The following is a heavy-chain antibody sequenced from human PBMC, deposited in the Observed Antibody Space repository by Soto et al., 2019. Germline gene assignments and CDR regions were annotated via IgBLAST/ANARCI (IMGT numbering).Heavy chain of an antibody. J-gene: IGHJ6*02. CDR2: ISYDGSNK. CDR3: ASIKLELLHYYGMDV. Sequence: GGSLRLSCAASGFTFSSYGMHWVRQAPGKGLEWVAVISYDGSNKYYADSVKGRFTISRDNSKNTLYLQMNSLRAEDTAVYYCASIKLELLHYYGMDVWGQGTTVTVSS. V-gene: IGHV3-30*03. CDR1: GFTFSSYG. D-gene: IGHD1-7*01.